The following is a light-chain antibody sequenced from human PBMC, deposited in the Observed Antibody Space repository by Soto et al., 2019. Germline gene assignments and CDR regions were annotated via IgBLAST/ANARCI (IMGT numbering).Light chain of an antibody. Sequence: EIVMTQSPATLSVSPGERATLSCRASQSVSSNLAWYQQKPGQAPRLIIYGASTRATGIPARFSGSGSGTEFTPTISSLQSEDFAVYYCQQYNNWPAGFGQGTKLEIK. CDR2: GAS. CDR3: QQYNNWPAG. J-gene: IGKJ2*03. CDR1: QSVSSN. V-gene: IGKV3-15*01.